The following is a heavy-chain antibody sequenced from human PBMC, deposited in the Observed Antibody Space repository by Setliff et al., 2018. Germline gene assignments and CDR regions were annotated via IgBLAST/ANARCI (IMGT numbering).Heavy chain of an antibody. CDR3: ARGRNIAARLLDS. D-gene: IGHD6-6*01. V-gene: IGHV4-4*02. CDR1: GASINSLSW. J-gene: IGHJ4*02. Sequence: SETLSLTCTVSGASINSLSWWSWVRQPPGKGLEWIGEIYHDGNDKYTPSVHYSPSLKSRVTISVDTSKDQFSLKVISMTAADTAVYYCARGRNIAARLLDSWGQGTLVTVS. CDR2: IYHDGND.